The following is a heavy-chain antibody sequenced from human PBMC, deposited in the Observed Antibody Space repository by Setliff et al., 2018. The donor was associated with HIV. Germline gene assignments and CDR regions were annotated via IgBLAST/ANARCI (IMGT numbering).Heavy chain of an antibody. J-gene: IGHJ3*01. CDR2: IHPRDFDI. CDR3: ARLDSSGYYRSFDV. Sequence: PGESLKISCKASGYTFTNYWTAWVRQMPGKGLEWMGIIHPRDFDIKYSQSFQGQVTISADKSLSTAYLQWNSLKASDTALYCCARLDSSGYYRSFDVWGQGTMVTVSS. V-gene: IGHV5-51*01. D-gene: IGHD3-22*01. CDR1: GYTFTNYW.